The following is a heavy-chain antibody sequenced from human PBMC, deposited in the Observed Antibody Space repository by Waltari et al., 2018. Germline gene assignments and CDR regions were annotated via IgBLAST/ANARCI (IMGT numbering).Heavy chain of an antibody. Sequence: EVQLVESGGGLIQPGGSLRLSCAASGVSVDNIHMSWVRQARGKGLEGVSVLYRRVYLEYADSVKGRFTISRDTSTNTLYLRMNSLRADDTAVYFCARDLGWMDVWGQGTTVTVSS. D-gene: IGHD6-19*01. V-gene: IGHV3-53*01. CDR2: LYRRVYL. J-gene: IGHJ6*02. CDR3: ARDLGWMDV. CDR1: GVSVDNIH.